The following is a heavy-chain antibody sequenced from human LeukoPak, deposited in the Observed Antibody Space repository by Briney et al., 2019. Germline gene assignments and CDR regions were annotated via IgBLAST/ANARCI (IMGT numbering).Heavy chain of an antibody. D-gene: IGHD3-10*01. J-gene: IGHJ4*02. CDR2: IYYSGST. CDR1: GGSISSYY. V-gene: IGHV4-59*08. Sequence: PPETLSLTCTVSGGSISSYYWSWIRQPPGKGLEWIGYIYYSGSTNYNPSLKSRVTISVDTSKNQFSLKLSSVTAADTAVYYCASNLYGSGNYFAYWGRGTLVTVSS. CDR3: ASNLYGSGNYFAY.